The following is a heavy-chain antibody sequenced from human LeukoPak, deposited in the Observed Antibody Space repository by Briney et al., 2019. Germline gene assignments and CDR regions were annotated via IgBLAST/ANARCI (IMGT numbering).Heavy chain of an antibody. D-gene: IGHD6-6*01. CDR3: ARDSLARPLGY. CDR1: GFTFSDYY. Sequence: GGSLRLSCTASGFTFSDYYMSWIRQAPGRGLEWVSYISSSGSTIYYADSVKGRFTISRDNAKNSQYLQMNSLRAEDTAVYYCARDSLARPLGYWGQGTLVTVSS. V-gene: IGHV3-11*01. J-gene: IGHJ4*02. CDR2: ISSSGSTI.